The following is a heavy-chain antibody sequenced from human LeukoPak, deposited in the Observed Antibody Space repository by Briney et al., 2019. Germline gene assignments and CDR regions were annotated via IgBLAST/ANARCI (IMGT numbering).Heavy chain of an antibody. V-gene: IGHV3-7*01. CDR2: IKQDGSEK. J-gene: IGHJ4*02. CDR3: ARDLGSSSWDY. Sequence: GGSLRLSCAVSGITFSSFWMSWVRQAPGKGLEWVANIKQDGSEKYYVDSVKGRFTISRDNAKNSLYLQMNSLRAEDTAVYYCARDLGSSSWDYWGQGTLVTVSS. CDR1: GITFSSFW. D-gene: IGHD6-13*01.